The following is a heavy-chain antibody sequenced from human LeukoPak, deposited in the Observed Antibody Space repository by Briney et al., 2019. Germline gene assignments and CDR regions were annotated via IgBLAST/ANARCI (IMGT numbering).Heavy chain of an antibody. V-gene: IGHV3-11*01. CDR1: GFTFNKYW. Sequence: PGGSLRLSCAASGFTFNKYWMTWVRQAPGKGLEWVSYISSSGSTIYYADSVKGRFTISRDNAKNSLYLQMNSLRAEDTAVYYCARDGTYRDHGGWFDPWGQATLVTVSP. J-gene: IGHJ5*02. CDR2: ISSSGSTI. CDR3: ARDGTYRDHGGWFDP. D-gene: IGHD1-14*01.